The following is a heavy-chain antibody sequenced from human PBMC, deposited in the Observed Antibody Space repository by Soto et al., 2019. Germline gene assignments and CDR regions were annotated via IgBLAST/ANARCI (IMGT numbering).Heavy chain of an antibody. CDR2: IRSKAYGGTT. Sequence: SLRLSCTASGFTFGDYAMSWFRQAPGKGLEWVGFIRSKAYGGTTEYAASVKGRFTISRDDSKSIAYLQMNSLKTEDTAVYYCTVGRRITIFGVVNDAFDIWGQGTMVTVSS. J-gene: IGHJ3*02. D-gene: IGHD3-3*01. CDR3: TVGRRITIFGVVNDAFDI. V-gene: IGHV3-49*03. CDR1: GFTFGDYA.